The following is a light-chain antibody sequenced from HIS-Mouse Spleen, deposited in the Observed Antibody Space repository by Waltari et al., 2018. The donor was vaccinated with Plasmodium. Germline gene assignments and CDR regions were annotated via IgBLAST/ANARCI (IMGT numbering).Light chain of an antibody. CDR2: DVN. V-gene: IGLV2-14*03. CDR1: SSDVGGYNY. J-gene: IGLJ2*01. CDR3: SSYTSSSTLV. Sequence: QSALTQPASVSGSPGQSITISCTGTSSDVGGYNYVSWYQQHPGKAPKLMSYDVNDRPSGVSNRFSGSKAGNTASLTISGLQAEDEAEYYCSSYTSSSTLVFGGGTKLTVL.